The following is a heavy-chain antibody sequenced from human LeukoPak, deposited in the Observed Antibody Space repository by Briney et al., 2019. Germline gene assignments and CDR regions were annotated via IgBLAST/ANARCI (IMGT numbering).Heavy chain of an antibody. D-gene: IGHD6-19*01. CDR3: AKDSRGLHGSPGDY. V-gene: IGHV3-33*06. CDR1: GFTFSSYG. CDR2: IWYDGSNK. Sequence: QAGGSLRLSCAASGFTFSSYGMHWVRQAPGKGLEWVAVIWYDGSNKYYADSVKGRFTISRDNSKNTLYLQMNSLRAEDTAVYYWAKDSRGLHGSPGDYWGQGTLVTGSS. J-gene: IGHJ4*02.